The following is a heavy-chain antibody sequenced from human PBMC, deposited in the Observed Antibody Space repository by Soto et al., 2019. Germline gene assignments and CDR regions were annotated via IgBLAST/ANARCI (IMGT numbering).Heavy chain of an antibody. D-gene: IGHD3-10*01. CDR1: GFTFSSNG. J-gene: IGHJ4*02. Sequence: QVQLVESGGGVVQPGRSLRLSCAASGFTFSSNGMHWVRQAPGKGLEWVAFIWYDGINKYYADSVKGRFTISRDNSKNTLYLQMNSMRAEDMAVYYCARDPYYYGSGSYYFDYWGQGTLVTVSS. CDR2: IWYDGINK. CDR3: ARDPYYYGSGSYYFDY. V-gene: IGHV3-33*01.